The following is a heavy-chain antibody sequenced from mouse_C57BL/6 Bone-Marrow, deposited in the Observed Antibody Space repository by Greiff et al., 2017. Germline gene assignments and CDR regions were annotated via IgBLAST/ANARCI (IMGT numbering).Heavy chain of an antibody. V-gene: IGHV1-81*01. CDR1: GYTFTSYG. D-gene: IGHD2-3*01. J-gene: IGHJ2*01. Sequence: VKLQESGAELARPGASVKLSCKASGYTFTSYGISWVKQRTGQGLEWIGEIYPRSGNTYYNEKFKGKATLTADKSSSTAYMELRSLTSEDSAVYFCARGGLLRLYYFDYWGQGTTLTVSS. CDR2: IYPRSGNT. CDR3: ARGGLLRLYYFDY.